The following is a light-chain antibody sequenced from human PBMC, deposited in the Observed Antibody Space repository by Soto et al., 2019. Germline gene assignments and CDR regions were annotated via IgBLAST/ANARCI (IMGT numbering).Light chain of an antibody. Sequence: QSALTQPASVSGSPGQSITISCTGTSSDVGGYNYVSWYQQHPGKAPKLIIYDVSNRPSGVSNRFSGSTSGNTASLTISGLQAEDEADYYCSSYTSSSTRDVVFGGGTKLTVL. CDR2: DVS. CDR1: SSDVGGYNY. CDR3: SSYTSSSTRDVV. V-gene: IGLV2-14*01. J-gene: IGLJ2*01.